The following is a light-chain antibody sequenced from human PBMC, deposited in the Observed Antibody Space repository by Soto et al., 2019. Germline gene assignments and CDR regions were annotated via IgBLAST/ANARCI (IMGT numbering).Light chain of an antibody. Sequence: QSVLTQPPSVSGAPGQRVTISCTGSSSNIGAGYDVHWYQQLPGTAPKLLIYGNSNRPSGVPDRVSGSKSGTSASLAITGLQAEDEADYYCQSYDSSLSGWLFGGGPKLTVL. V-gene: IGLV1-40*01. J-gene: IGLJ3*02. CDR3: QSYDSSLSGWL. CDR2: GNS. CDR1: SSNIGAGYD.